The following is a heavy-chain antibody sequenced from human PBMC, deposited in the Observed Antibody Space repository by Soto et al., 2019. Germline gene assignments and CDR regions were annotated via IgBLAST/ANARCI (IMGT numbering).Heavy chain of an antibody. D-gene: IGHD2-2*02. J-gene: IGHJ4*02. V-gene: IGHV3-21*01. Sequence: GVSLRLSCAASGFTFSSYSMNWVRQAPGKGLEWVSSISSSSSYIYYADSVKGRFTISRDNAKNSLYLQMNSLRAEDTAVYYFARRYCSSTSCYRGGSDYWGQGTRVTVSS. CDR1: GFTFSSYS. CDR3: ARRYCSSTSCYRGGSDY. CDR2: ISSSSSYI.